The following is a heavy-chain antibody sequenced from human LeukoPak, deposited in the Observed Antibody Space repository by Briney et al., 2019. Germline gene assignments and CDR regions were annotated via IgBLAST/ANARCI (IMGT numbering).Heavy chain of an antibody. Sequence: PSETLSLTCTVSGGSISSGDYYWSWIRQPPGKGLEWIGYIYYSGSTYYNPSLKSRVTISVDTSKNQFSLKLSSVTAADTAVYYCARVQGGQWPFDYWGQGTLVTVSS. V-gene: IGHV4-30-4*01. CDR3: ARVQGGQWPFDY. CDR2: IYYSGST. D-gene: IGHD6-19*01. J-gene: IGHJ4*02. CDR1: GGSISSGDYY.